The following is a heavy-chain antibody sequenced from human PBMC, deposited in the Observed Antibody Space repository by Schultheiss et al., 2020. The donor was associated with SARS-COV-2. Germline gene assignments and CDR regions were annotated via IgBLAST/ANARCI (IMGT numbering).Heavy chain of an antibody. J-gene: IGHJ5*02. V-gene: IGHV3-21*04. CDR3: AKGYDSNRPINWFDP. D-gene: IGHD3-22*01. CDR2: ISSSSSYI. CDR1: GFTFSSYG. Sequence: GGSLRLSCAASGFTFSSYGMHWVRQAPGKGLEWVSSISSSSSYIYYADSVKGRFTISRDNSKNTLYLQMNSLRAEDTAVYYCAKGYDSNRPINWFDPWGQGTLVTVSS.